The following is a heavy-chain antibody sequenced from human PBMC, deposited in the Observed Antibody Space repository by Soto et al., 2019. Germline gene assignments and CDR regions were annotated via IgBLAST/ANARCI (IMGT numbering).Heavy chain of an antibody. CDR1: GDSVSSNSAA. J-gene: IGHJ6*02. D-gene: IGHD2-2*03. V-gene: IGHV6-1*01. Sequence: SQTLSLTCAISGDSVSSNSAAWNWIRQSPSRGLEWLGRTYYRSKWYNDYAVSVKSRITINPDTSKNQFSLQLNSVTPEDTAVYYCARVLDIVLVPGDYYGMDVWGQGTTVTVS. CDR3: ARVLDIVLVPGDYYGMDV. CDR2: TYYRSKWYN.